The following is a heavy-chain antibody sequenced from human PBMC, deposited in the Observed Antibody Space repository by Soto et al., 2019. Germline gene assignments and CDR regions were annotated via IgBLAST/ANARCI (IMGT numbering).Heavy chain of an antibody. CDR2: ISGDST. D-gene: IGHD6-13*01. J-gene: IGHJ6*02. V-gene: IGHV3-23*01. CDR1: GITFSSYA. Sequence: GGSLRLSCATSGITFSSYAMRWVRQAPGKGLEWVSAISGDSTYYADSVKGRFTISRDNSKKTLYLQMNSLRAEDTAVYYCAKAPKGNYYYGMDVWGQGTTVTVSS. CDR3: AKAPKGNYYYGMDV.